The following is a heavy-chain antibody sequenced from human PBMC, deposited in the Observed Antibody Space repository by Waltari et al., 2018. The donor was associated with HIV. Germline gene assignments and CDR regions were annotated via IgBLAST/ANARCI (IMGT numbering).Heavy chain of an antibody. CDR1: GGSISSYY. CDR2: IYYSGST. D-gene: IGHD6-6*01. V-gene: IGHV4-59*01. Sequence: QVQLQESGPGLVKPSETLSLTCTVSGGSISSYYWSWIRQPPGKGLEWIGYIYYSGSTNYNPSLKSRVTISVDTSKNQFSLKLSSVTAADTAVYYCARDGPYSSSSSYFDYWGQGTLVTVSS. CDR3: ARDGPYSSSSSYFDY. J-gene: IGHJ4*02.